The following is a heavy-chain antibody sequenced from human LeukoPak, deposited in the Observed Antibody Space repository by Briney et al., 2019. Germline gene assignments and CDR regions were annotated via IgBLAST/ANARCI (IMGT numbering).Heavy chain of an antibody. CDR1: GFIFSSYV. Sequence: PGGSLRLSCSASGFIFSSYVMHWVRQAPGKGLEWVALIASDESNTYYEDSVEGRLTISRDNSENALFLQMDYLTTEDTAVYYCARGVLAKYSVAFDIWGQGTTVIVS. V-gene: IGHV3-30*03. CDR2: IASDESNT. D-gene: IGHD2-21*01. CDR3: ARGVLAKYSVAFDI. J-gene: IGHJ3*02.